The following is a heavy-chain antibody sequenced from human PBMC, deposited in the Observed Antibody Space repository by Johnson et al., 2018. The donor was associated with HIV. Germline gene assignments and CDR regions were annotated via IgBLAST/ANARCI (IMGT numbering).Heavy chain of an antibody. D-gene: IGHD3-16*01. V-gene: IGHV3-30-3*01. Sequence: QVQLVESGGGMVQPGGSLRLSCAASAFTFSSYAMHWVRQAPGKGLEWVALISYDGSNTYYADSVKGRFPISRDNSKNTLYLQMNSLRAEDTAVFYCAIGALGDWVDAFDIWGQGTMVTVSS. CDR1: AFTFSSYA. CDR2: ISYDGSNT. J-gene: IGHJ3*02. CDR3: AIGALGDWVDAFDI.